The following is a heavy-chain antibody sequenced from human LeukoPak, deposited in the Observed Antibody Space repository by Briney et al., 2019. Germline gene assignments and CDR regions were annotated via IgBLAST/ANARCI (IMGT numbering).Heavy chain of an antibody. CDR2: INAGNGNT. V-gene: IGHV1-3*01. CDR3: AIHCSGGSCSRSYYFDH. CDR1: GYTFSSYA. J-gene: IGHJ4*02. D-gene: IGHD2-15*01. Sequence: RASVKVSCKASGYTFSSYAMHWVRQAPGQRLEWMGWINAGNGNTKYSQKFQDRITFTSDTSASTAYMELSSLRSEDTAVYYCAIHCSGGSCSRSYYFDHWGQGTLVTVSS.